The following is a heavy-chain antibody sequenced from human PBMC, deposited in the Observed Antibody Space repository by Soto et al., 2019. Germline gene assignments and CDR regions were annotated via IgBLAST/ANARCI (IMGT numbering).Heavy chain of an antibody. J-gene: IGHJ4*02. CDR1: GFTFSSYA. V-gene: IGHV3-23*01. D-gene: IGHD6-19*01. CDR2: ISGSGGST. CDR3: ATDIERGEQWLAPIFDY. Sequence: EVQLLESGGGLVQPGGSLRLSCAASGFTFSSYAMSWVRQAPGKGLEWVSDISGSGGSTYYADSVKGRFTISRDNSKNTLYLQMNSLRAEDTAVYYCATDIERGEQWLAPIFDYWGQGTLVTVSS.